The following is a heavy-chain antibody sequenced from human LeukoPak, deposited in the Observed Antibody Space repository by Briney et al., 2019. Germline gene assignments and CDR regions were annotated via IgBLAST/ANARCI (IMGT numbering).Heavy chain of an antibody. CDR3: ARAHYYDSSLLDY. Sequence: SQTLSLTCTVSGGSISSGDYYWSWIRQPPGKGLEWIGYIYYSGSTCYNPSLKSRVTISVDTSKNQFSLKLSSVTAADTAVYYCARAHYYDSSLLDYWGQGTLVTVSS. CDR2: IYYSGST. V-gene: IGHV4-30-4*01. J-gene: IGHJ4*02. D-gene: IGHD3-22*01. CDR1: GGSISSGDYY.